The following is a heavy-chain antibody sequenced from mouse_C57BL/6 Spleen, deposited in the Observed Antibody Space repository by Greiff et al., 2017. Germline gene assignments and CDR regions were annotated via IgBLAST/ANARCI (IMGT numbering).Heavy chain of an antibody. CDR1: GYSFTGYY. CDR2: INPSTGGT. CDR3: ARKGSPYWYFDV. Sequence: DVKLVESGPELVKPGASVKISCKASGYSFTGYYMNWVKQSPEKSLEWIGEINPSTGGTTYNQKFKATATLTVDKSSSTAYMQLKSLTSEDSAVYYCARKGSPYWYFDVWGTGTTVTVSS. V-gene: IGHV1-42*01. J-gene: IGHJ1*03.